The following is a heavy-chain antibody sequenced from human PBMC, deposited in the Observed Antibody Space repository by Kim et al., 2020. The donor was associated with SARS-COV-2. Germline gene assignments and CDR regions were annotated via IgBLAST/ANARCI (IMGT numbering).Heavy chain of an antibody. CDR3: ARDPWSGLRGVTCSYYGMGV. V-gene: IGHV3-30-3*01. J-gene: IGHJ6*02. Sequence: GGSLRLSCAASGFTFSSCAMHWVRQAPGKGLEWVAVISYDGSNKNYADSVKGRFTISRDNSKHTLYLQMNSLRAEDTALYYCARDPWSGLRGVTCSYYGMGVWGQGTTVTLSS. CDR2: ISYDGSNK. CDR1: GFTFSSCA. D-gene: IGHD3-10*01.